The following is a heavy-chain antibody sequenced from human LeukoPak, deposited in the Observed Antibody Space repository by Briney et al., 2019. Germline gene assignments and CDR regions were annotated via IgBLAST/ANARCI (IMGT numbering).Heavy chain of an antibody. CDR1: GGTFSSYA. CDR2: IIPILGIA. CDR3: ARVDDGDPRGDY. D-gene: IGHD4-17*01. J-gene: IGHJ4*02. Sequence: ASVKVSCKASGGTFSSYAISWVRQAPGQGLEWMGRIIPILGIANYAQKFQGRVTITADKSTSTAYMELSSLRSEDTAVYYCARVDDGDPRGDYWGQGTLVTVSS. V-gene: IGHV1-69*04.